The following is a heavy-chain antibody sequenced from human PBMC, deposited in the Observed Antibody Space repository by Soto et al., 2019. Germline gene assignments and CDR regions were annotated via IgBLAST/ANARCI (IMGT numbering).Heavy chain of an antibody. CDR1: GGSIASDDSY. J-gene: IGHJ4*02. V-gene: IGHV4-30-4*01. CDR3: VRDVYYDPSAHSRFDD. Sequence: PSESLSLTCTVSGGSIASDDSYWNRIRQTPGKGLEWIGYTKDSGSTYYSPSLKSRVTISVDTSKNQFSLNPSSVTAADTAVYYCVRDVYYDPSAHSRFDDWGQGTPVTV. CDR2: TKDSGST. D-gene: IGHD3-22*01.